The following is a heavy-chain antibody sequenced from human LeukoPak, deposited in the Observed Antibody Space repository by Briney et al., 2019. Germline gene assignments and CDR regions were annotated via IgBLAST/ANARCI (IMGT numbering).Heavy chain of an antibody. J-gene: IGHJ4*02. D-gene: IGHD2-15*01. CDR3: ADLGYCSGGSCPSEDY. V-gene: IGHV4-39*01. CDR1: GGSISNSSYY. Sequence: SETLSLTCTVSGGSISNSSYYWGWIRQPPGKGLEWIGSIYYRGSTYYNPSLKSRVTISVDTSKNQFSLKLSSVTVADTAVYYCADLGYCSGGSCPSEDYWGQGTLVTVSS. CDR2: IYYRGST.